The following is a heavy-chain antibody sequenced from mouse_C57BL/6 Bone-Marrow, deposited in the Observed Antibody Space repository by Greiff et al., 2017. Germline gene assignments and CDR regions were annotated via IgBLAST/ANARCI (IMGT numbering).Heavy chain of an antibody. J-gene: IGHJ4*01. D-gene: IGHD2-1*01. CDR3: ARDEGNYAYAMDY. CDR1: GISITTGNYR. Sequence: VQLKESGPGLVKPSQTVFLTCTVTGISITTGNYRWSWIRQFPGNKLEWIGYIYYSGTITYNQFPTSRTTITSDTPKNQFFLEMNSLTAEDTATYYCARDEGNYAYAMDYWGQGTSVTVSS. CDR2: IYYSGTI. V-gene: IGHV3-5*01.